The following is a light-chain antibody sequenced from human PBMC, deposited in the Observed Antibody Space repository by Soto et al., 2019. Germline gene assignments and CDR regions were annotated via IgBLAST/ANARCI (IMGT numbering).Light chain of an antibody. V-gene: IGLV2-14*01. CDR3: SSYSITTAYL. J-gene: IGLJ1*01. CDR1: SSDVGVYDY. Sequence: QSVLTQPASVSGSPGQSITISCTGTSSDVGVYDYVSWYQLHPGKAPKLMVFEVSNRPSGVSYRFSGSKSGNTASLTISGLQAEDEADYFCSSYSITTAYLFGPGTKV. CDR2: EVS.